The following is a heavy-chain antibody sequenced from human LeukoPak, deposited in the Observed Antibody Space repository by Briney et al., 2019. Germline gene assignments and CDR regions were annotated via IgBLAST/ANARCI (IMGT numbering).Heavy chain of an antibody. CDR1: GFTFSSYA. Sequence: GGSLRLSCAASGFTFSSYAMSWVRQAPGKGLEWVSAISGSGGSTYYADSVKGRFTISRDNSKNTLYLQMNSLRAEDTAVYYCAKDLWVRGFLNGMDVWGQGTTVTVSS. D-gene: IGHD3-10*01. CDR3: AKDLWVRGFLNGMDV. J-gene: IGHJ6*02. V-gene: IGHV3-23*01. CDR2: ISGSGGST.